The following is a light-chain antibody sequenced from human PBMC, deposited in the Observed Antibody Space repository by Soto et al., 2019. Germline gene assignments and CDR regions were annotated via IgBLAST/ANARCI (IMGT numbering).Light chain of an antibody. CDR1: QSVSSSY. CDR3: QQSYSTPPT. V-gene: IGKV3D-20*02. CDR2: GAS. Sequence: EIVLTQSPATLSLSPGERATLSCRASQSVSSSYLAWYQQKPGQAPRLLIYGASSRATGIPDRFIGSGSGTDFTLTISSLQPEDFATYYCQQSYSTPPTFGQGTRLEIK. J-gene: IGKJ5*01.